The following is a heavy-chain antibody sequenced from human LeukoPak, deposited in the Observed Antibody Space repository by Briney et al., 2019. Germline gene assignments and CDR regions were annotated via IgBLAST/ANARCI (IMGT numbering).Heavy chain of an antibody. V-gene: IGHV3-48*01. D-gene: IGHD3-16*01. Sequence: GGSLRLSCAASGFTFSSYSMNWVRQAPGKGLEWVSYISSSSSTIYYADSVKGRFTISRDNAKNSLYLQMNSLRAEDTAVYYCAGWGLHAFDIWGQGTMVTVSS. CDR1: GFTFSSYS. CDR3: AGWGLHAFDI. CDR2: ISSSSSTI. J-gene: IGHJ3*02.